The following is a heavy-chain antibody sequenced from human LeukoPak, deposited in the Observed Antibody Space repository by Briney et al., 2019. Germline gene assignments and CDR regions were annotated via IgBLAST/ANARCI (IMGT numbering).Heavy chain of an antibody. Sequence: GGSLRPSCAAPGFTFSDYYMSWIRQAPGKGLEWVSYISSSGSTIYYADSVKGRFTISRDNAKNSLYLQMNSLRAEDTAVYYCARGDRSWCYFDYWGQGTLVSVSS. CDR1: GFTFSDYY. CDR2: ISSSGSTI. CDR3: ARGDRSWCYFDY. D-gene: IGHD6-13*01. J-gene: IGHJ4*02. V-gene: IGHV3-11*01.